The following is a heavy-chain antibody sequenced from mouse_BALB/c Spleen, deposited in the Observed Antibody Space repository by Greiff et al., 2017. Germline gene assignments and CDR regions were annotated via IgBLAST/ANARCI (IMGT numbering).Heavy chain of an antibody. Sequence: EVQLVESGGGLVKPGGSLKLSCAASGFTFSSYAMSWVRQTPEKRLEWVASISSGGSTYYPDSVKGRFTISRDNARNILYLQMSSLRSEDTAMYYCARIYDGSTWFAYWGQGTLVTVSA. D-gene: IGHD2-3*01. CDR1: GFTFSSYA. J-gene: IGHJ3*01. V-gene: IGHV5-6-5*01. CDR2: ISSGGST. CDR3: ARIYDGSTWFAY.